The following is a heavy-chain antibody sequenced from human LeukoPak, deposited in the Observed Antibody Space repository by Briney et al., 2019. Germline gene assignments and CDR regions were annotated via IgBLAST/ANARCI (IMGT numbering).Heavy chain of an antibody. D-gene: IGHD2-15*01. CDR3: ARGAYCSGGSCYPGY. Sequence: ASVKVSCKASGYTFTGYYMHWVRQAPGQGLEWMRWINPNSGGTNYAQKFQGRVTMTRDTSISTAYMELSRLRSDDTAVYYCARGAYCSGGSCYPGYWGQGTLVTVSS. CDR2: INPNSGGT. V-gene: IGHV1-2*02. J-gene: IGHJ4*02. CDR1: GYTFTGYY.